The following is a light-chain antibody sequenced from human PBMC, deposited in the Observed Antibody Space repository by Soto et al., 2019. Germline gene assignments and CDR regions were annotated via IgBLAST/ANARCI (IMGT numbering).Light chain of an antibody. CDR2: GAS. CDR3: QQYNNWPRT. V-gene: IGKV3-15*01. Sequence: EIVMTQSPATLSVSPGERATLSCRASQSVSSNLAWYQQKPGQAPRLLIYGASTRATGIPARFSGSGSGTEFTLTISSLQSEDSAVYYCQQYNNWPRTFGQGTELEIK. J-gene: IGKJ2*01. CDR1: QSVSSN.